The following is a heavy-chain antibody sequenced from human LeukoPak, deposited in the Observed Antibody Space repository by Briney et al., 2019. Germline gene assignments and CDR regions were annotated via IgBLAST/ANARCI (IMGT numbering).Heavy chain of an antibody. Sequence: ASVKVSCKASGYTFTSYGISWVRQAPGQGLEWMGWISAYNGNTNYAQKLRGRVTMTTDTSTSTAYMELRSLRSDDTAVYYCARDPGIYYYYYGMDVWGKGTTVTVSS. J-gene: IGHJ6*04. V-gene: IGHV1-18*04. CDR1: GYTFTSYG. CDR2: ISAYNGNT. CDR3: ARDPGIYYYYYGMDV. D-gene: IGHD6-13*01.